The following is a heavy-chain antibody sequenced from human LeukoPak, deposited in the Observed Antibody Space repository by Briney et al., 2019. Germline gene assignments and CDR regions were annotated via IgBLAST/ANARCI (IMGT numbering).Heavy chain of an antibody. CDR3: ARDGGPGHTGWSDP. Sequence: SVKVSCKASGYTFTSYGINWVRQAPGQGLEWMGGIIPILGTANYAQKFQGRVTITADESTSTAYMELSGLRSEDTAVYYCARDGGPGHTGWSDPWGQGTLVTVSS. CDR2: IIPILGTA. CDR1: GYTFTSYG. V-gene: IGHV1-69*13. D-gene: IGHD1-14*01. J-gene: IGHJ5*02.